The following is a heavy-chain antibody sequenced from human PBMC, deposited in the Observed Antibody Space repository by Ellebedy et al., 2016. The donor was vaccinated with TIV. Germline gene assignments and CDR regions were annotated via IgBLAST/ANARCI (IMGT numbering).Heavy chain of an antibody. V-gene: IGHV1-24*01. CDR2: FDPEDGET. CDR3: ATNRVWFGELLPPDY. J-gene: IGHJ4*02. CDR1: GYTLTELS. Sequence: ASVKVSXXVSGYTLTELSMHWGRHAPGKGLEWMGGFDPEDGETIYAQKFQGRVTMTEDTSTDTAYMELSSLRSEDTAVYYCATNRVWFGELLPPDYWGQGTLVTVSS. D-gene: IGHD3-10*01.